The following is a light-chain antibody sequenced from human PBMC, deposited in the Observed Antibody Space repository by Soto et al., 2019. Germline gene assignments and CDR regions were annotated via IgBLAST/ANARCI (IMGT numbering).Light chain of an antibody. CDR2: ANT. Sequence: QSVLTQPPSVSGDPGQRVTISCTGSSSNTGAGYDVHWYQQLPGTVPKLLIYANTNRPSGVPDRFSGSKSGTSASLAITGLQAEDEADYYCQSYDSSLTVWVFGGGTKLTVL. CDR3: QSYDSSLTVWV. V-gene: IGLV1-40*01. CDR1: SSNTGAGYD. J-gene: IGLJ3*02.